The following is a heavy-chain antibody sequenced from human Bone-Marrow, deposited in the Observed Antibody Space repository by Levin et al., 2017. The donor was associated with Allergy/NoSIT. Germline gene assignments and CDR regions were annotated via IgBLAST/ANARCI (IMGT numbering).Heavy chain of an antibody. J-gene: IGHJ4*02. Sequence: QLGESLKISCAASGFRFSDYAMNWVRQAPGKGLEWVSSISESGDITDYADSVKGRFAISRDNSRNTLFLQMNSLRPDDTAVYYCAKQYVVGGWGQGTLVTVSS. D-gene: IGHD2-15*01. CDR3: AKQYVVGG. V-gene: IGHV3-23*01. CDR2: ISESGDIT. CDR1: GFRFSDYA.